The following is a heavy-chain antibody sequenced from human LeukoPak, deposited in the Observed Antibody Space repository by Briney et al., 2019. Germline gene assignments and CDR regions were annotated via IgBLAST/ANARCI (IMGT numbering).Heavy chain of an antibody. CDR1: EFTFSSYG. Sequence: GGCLRLSCAASEFTFSSYGMSWVRQAPGKGLEWVSSISGSGGSTQYADSVQGRFAISRDNSKNTLYLQMNSLRAEDTAVYYCANIIAAAGFAFDHWGQGTLVTVSS. J-gene: IGHJ4*02. D-gene: IGHD6-13*01. V-gene: IGHV3-23*01. CDR2: ISGSGGST. CDR3: ANIIAAAGFAFDH.